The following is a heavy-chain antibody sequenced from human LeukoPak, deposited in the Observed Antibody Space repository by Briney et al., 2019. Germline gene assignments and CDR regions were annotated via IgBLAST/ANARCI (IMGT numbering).Heavy chain of an antibody. D-gene: IGHD2-15*01. CDR3: ARHECGGSCYPEDY. J-gene: IGHJ4*02. CDR2: IYYTGNT. CDR1: GGSITNYY. V-gene: IGHV4-59*08. Sequence: SETLSLTCTVSGGSITNYYWAWIRQPPGKGLEWIGNIYYTGNTNYNPSLESRVIISVDTSKNQFSLKLSSVTAADTAVYYCARHECGGSCYPEDYWGQGTLVTVSS.